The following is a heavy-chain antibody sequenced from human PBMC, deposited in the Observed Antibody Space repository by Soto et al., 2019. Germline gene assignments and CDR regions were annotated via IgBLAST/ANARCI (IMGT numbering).Heavy chain of an antibody. J-gene: IGHJ6*02. CDR2: IIPIFGTA. Sequence: QVQLVQSGAEVKKPGSSVKVSCKASGGTFSSYAISWVRQAPGQGLEWMGGIIPIFGTANYAQKFQGRVTITRGESQRPAYMEPSSLGSEDSAVDYLAGGGYSSSSYYYYYGMDVWGQGTTVTVSS. D-gene: IGHD6-6*01. V-gene: IGHV1-69*05. CDR1: GGTFSSYA. CDR3: AGGGYSSSSYYYYYGMDV.